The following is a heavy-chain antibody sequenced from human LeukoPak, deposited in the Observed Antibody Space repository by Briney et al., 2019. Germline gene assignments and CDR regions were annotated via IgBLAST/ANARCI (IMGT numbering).Heavy chain of an antibody. J-gene: IGHJ6*02. V-gene: IGHV3-43*02. CDR1: GFSFDDYA. CDR2: ISGDGGST. Sequence: GGSLRLSCAASGFSFDDYAMHWVRQAPGEGLEWVSLISGDGGSTYYADSVKGRFTISRDNSINSLYLQMNSLRTEDTALYYCAKTYYFGSGYYYYGMDVWGQGTTVTVSS. CDR3: AKTYYFGSGYYYYGMDV. D-gene: IGHD3-10*01.